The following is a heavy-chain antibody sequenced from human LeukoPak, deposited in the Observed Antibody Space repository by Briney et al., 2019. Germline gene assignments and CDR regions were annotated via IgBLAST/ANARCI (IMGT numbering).Heavy chain of an antibody. Sequence: GGSLRLSCAASGFTFSSYAMSWVRQAPGKGLEWVSAISGSGGSTYYADSVKGRFTISRDNSKNTLYLQINSLRAEDTAVYYCAKGGPVAGNKHLNWFDPWGQGTLVTVSS. V-gene: IGHV3-23*01. CDR3: AKGGPVAGNKHLNWFDP. CDR2: ISGSGGST. J-gene: IGHJ5*02. D-gene: IGHD6-19*01. CDR1: GFTFSSYA.